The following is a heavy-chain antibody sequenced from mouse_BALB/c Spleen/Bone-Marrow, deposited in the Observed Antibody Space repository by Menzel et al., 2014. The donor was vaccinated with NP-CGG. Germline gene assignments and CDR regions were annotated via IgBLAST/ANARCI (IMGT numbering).Heavy chain of an antibody. J-gene: IGHJ3*01. CDR3: ARRPWFAY. CDR2: INPGTGGT. CDR1: GYAFTYYL. V-gene: IGHV1-54*01. Sequence: VQGVESRAEQVRPGTSVQVSCKAAGYAFTYYLIDWIKQRPGQRPGQGLEWIGVINPGTGGTNYNEKFKGRATLTADNSSSTAYMQLSSLTSDDSAVYFGARRPWFAYWCQGTLVTVSA.